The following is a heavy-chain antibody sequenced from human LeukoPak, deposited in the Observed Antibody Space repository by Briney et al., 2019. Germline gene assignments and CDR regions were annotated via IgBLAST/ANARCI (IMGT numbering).Heavy chain of an antibody. J-gene: IGHJ4*02. Sequence: PGGSLRLSCAASGFTFSSYSMNWVRQAPGKGLEWVSSISSSSSYIYYADSVKGRLTISRDNAKNSLYLQMNSLRAEDTAVYYCARAPSRYCSGGSCYGNAWGQGTLVTVSS. CDR2: ISSSSSYI. D-gene: IGHD2-15*01. V-gene: IGHV3-21*01. CDR3: ARAPSRYCSGGSCYGNA. CDR1: GFTFSSYS.